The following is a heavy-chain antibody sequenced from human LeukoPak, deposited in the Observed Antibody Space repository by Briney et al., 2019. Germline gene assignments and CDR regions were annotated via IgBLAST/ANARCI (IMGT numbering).Heavy chain of an antibody. Sequence: SETLSLTCTVSGDSISRYYWSWIRQPPGRGLEWIGYMYYSGSTNYNPSLKSRVTISMGTSKDQFSLKLSSVTAADTAVYYCARVRYSSSGKYYFDYWGQGTLVTVSS. J-gene: IGHJ4*02. D-gene: IGHD6-13*01. V-gene: IGHV4-59*01. CDR1: GDSISRYY. CDR3: ARVRYSSSGKYYFDY. CDR2: MYYSGST.